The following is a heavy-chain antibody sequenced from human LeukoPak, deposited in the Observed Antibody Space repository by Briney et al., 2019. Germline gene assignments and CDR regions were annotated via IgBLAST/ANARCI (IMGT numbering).Heavy chain of an antibody. CDR1: GASVNNYF. CDR2: IDNRGAT. J-gene: IGHJ6*03. CDR3: AIGDESTGHHLTYSHYMDV. V-gene: IGHV4-59*02. D-gene: IGHD2-8*02. Sequence: SETLSLTCSVSGASVNNYFWTWLRQPPGKGLEWIGLIDNRGATYYNPSLTSRVSISVDASKDGFSLNLRSVAPADTAAYYCAIGDESTGHHLTYSHYMDVWGKGITVTVS.